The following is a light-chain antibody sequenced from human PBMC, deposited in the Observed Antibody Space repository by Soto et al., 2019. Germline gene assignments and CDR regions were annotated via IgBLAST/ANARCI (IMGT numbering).Light chain of an antibody. CDR2: ITS. V-gene: IGKV1-39*01. Sequence: DIQMTQSPSSLSASVGDRVTITCRASQIIGSYLNWYQQKPGKAPELQIYITSSLKSGVPSRFSGSGSGTDFTLTISSLQPEDFATYYCQQGSSLPFTFGPGTKVDIK. CDR1: QIIGSY. CDR3: QQGSSLPFT. J-gene: IGKJ3*01.